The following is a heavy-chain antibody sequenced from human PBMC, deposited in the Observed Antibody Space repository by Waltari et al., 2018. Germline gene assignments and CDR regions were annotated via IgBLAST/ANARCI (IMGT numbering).Heavy chain of an antibody. CDR3: ARKGGAGY. CDR1: GFNFSRYW. J-gene: IGHJ4*02. Sequence: EVQLVESGGGLVQPGGSLRLSCAASGFNFSRYWMTWVRQAPGKGLEWVAHIDEDGREQNYVVSVKGRFTISRDNAKNSLYLQMNSLRPEDTAVYYCARKGGAGYWGQGTLVTVSS. CDR2: IDEDGREQ. V-gene: IGHV3-7*01. D-gene: IGHD2-15*01.